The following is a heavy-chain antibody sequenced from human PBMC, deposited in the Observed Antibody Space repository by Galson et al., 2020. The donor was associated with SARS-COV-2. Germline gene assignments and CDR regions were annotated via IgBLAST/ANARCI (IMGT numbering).Heavy chain of an antibody. Sequence: GGSLRLSCAASGFTISSYWMSWDRQAPGKGREWMANLKPDGSEKYYVDSAKGRFNISREKAKNSLYLQMNSLKAEETAVYYCARGAYSGYEYYFDYWGQGTLVTVSS. D-gene: IGHD5-12*01. J-gene: IGHJ4*02. CDR1: GFTISSYW. CDR3: ARGAYSGYEYYFDY. V-gene: IGHV3-7*03. CDR2: LKPDGSEK.